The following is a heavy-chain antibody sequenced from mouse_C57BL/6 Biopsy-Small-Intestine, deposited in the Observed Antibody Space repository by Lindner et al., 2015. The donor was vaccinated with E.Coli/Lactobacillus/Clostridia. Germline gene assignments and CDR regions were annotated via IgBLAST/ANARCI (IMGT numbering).Heavy chain of an antibody. CDR2: IYPGSGNT. J-gene: IGHJ3*01. CDR3: ARQDYSNYGFAY. V-gene: IGHV1-84*01. D-gene: IGHD2-5*01. Sequence: VQLQESGPELVKPGTSVKISCKASGYAFTGYYINWVKQRPGQGLEWIGWIYPGSGNTNYNEKFKDKAALTVDTSSSTAYMQLSSLTSEDSAVYFCARQDYSNYGFAYWGQGTLITVSA. CDR1: GYAFTGYY.